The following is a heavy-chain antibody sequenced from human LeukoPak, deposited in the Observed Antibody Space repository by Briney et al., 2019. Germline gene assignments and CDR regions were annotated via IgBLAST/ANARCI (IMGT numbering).Heavy chain of an antibody. CDR3: ARHGCSGGNCYPHFDY. D-gene: IGHD2-15*01. CDR2: IYPGDSET. CDR1: GYSFTDYW. V-gene: IGHV5-51*01. Sequence: LGESLQISCKGSGYSFTDYWIGWVRQMPGKGLEWMGIIYPGDSETRYSPSFQGHVTISADKSISTAYLQWSSLKASDTAMYYCARHGCSGGNCYPHFDYWGQGTLVTVSS. J-gene: IGHJ4*02.